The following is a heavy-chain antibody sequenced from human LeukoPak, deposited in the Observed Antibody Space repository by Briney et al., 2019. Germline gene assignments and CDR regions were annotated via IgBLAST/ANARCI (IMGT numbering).Heavy chain of an antibody. D-gene: IGHD1-7*01. CDR1: GYSFTSYA. J-gene: IGHJ6*03. Sequence: ASVKVSCKASGYSFTSYAMNWVRQAPGQGLEWMGWINTNTGNPTYAQGFTGRFVFSLDTSVSTAYLQISSLKAEDTAVYYCARSELPTFLYYYYYMDVWGKGTTVTVSS. CDR2: INTNTGNP. CDR3: ARSELPTFLYYYYYMDV. V-gene: IGHV7-4-1*02.